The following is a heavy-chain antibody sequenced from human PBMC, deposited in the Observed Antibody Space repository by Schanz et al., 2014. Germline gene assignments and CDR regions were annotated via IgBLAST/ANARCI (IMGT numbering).Heavy chain of an antibody. D-gene: IGHD5-12*01. CDR2: INPNSGAT. Sequence: QVQLVQSGAEVKKPGASVKVSCKASGYTFTVYYMHWVRQAPGQGLEWLGWINPNSGATSSAQKFQGRVTMVRGASSSTVYCELRSCSSDDTAIYYCARVTTGYDSWGQGTLVTVSS. J-gene: IGHJ4*02. V-gene: IGHV1-2*02. CDR3: ARVTTGYDS. CDR1: GYTFTVYY.